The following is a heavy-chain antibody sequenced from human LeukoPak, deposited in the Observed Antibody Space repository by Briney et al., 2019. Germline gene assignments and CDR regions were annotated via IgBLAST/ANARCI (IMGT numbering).Heavy chain of an antibody. D-gene: IGHD3-22*01. V-gene: IGHV3-21*01. Sequence: GGSLRLSCAASGFTFSTYSMTWVRQAPGKGLEWVSSISSSSSYIYYADSVKGRFTISRDNAKHSLHLQMNSLRAEDTAVYYCARDHYYDSSKGWIDYWGQGTLVTVSS. CDR2: ISSSSSYI. CDR1: GFTFSTYS. CDR3: ARDHYYDSSKGWIDY. J-gene: IGHJ4*02.